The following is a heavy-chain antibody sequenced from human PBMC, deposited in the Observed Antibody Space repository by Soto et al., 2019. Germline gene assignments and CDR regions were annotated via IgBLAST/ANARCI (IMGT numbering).Heavy chain of an antibody. Sequence: SETLSLTCTVSGGSLRNYYWSWIRQPPGKGLEWIGHIYYSGNTNYNPSLRGRVTMSVDTSKSQFSLTVTSVTAADTAVYYCARQWANDWNGRDFFDFWGQGTMVTVSS. D-gene: IGHD1-1*01. CDR2: IYYSGNT. CDR3: ARQWANDWNGRDFFDF. CDR1: GGSLRNYY. V-gene: IGHV4-59*08. J-gene: IGHJ3*01.